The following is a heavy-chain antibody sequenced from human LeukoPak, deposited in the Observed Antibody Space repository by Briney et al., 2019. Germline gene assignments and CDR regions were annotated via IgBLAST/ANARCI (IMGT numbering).Heavy chain of an antibody. J-gene: IGHJ4*02. CDR2: IYYSGST. Sequence: TLSLTCTVSGGSISSGDYYWSWIRQPPGKGLEWIGYIYYSGSTYYNPSLKSRVTISVDTSKNQFSLKLSPVTAADTAVYYCAGNLVATSSIDYWGQGTLVTVSS. CDR3: AGNLVATSSIDY. D-gene: IGHD5-12*01. CDR1: GGSISSGDYY. V-gene: IGHV4-30-4*08.